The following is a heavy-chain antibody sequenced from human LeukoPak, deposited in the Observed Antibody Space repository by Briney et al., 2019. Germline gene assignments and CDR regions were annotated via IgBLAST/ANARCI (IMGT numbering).Heavy chain of an antibody. J-gene: IGHJ5*02. V-gene: IGHV4-39*07. D-gene: IGHD4-23*01. CDR3: ARERYYYGGKTWFGP. Sequence: SETLSLTCSVSGGYIITSDHYWGWIRQPPGKGLEWIGSIYYTGSTSTNPFFKSRVNVTVDTSKNQFSLNLTSVTAADTAVYYCARERYYYGGKTWFGPWGQGTLVTVSS. CDR1: GGYIITSDHY. CDR2: IYYTGST.